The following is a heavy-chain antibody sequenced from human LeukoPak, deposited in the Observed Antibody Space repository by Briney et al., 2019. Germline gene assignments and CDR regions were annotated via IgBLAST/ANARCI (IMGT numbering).Heavy chain of an antibody. J-gene: IGHJ4*02. CDR3: ASVPTVTTDDFDY. CDR2: ISSSSSTI. CDR1: GFTFSSYE. V-gene: IGHV3-48*03. Sequence: GGSLRLSCAASGFTFSSYEMNWVRPAPGEGLEWVSYISSSSSTIYYADSVKGRFTISRDNAKNSLYLQMNSLRAEDTAVYYCASVPTVTTDDFDYWGQGTLVTVSS. D-gene: IGHD4-17*01.